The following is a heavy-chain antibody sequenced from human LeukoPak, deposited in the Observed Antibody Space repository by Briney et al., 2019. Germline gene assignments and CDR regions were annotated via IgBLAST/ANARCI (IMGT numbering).Heavy chain of an antibody. V-gene: IGHV3-9*03. J-gene: IGHJ4*02. CDR3: AKGRNSAVAGLFDH. CDR1: GFTFDDYA. D-gene: IGHD6-19*01. Sequence: GRSLRLSCAASGFTFDDYAMHWVRQAPGKGLEWVSGISWNSGSIGYADSVKGRFTISRDNGKNSLYLQMNSLRAEDMALYYCAKGRNSAVAGLFDHWGQGTLVTVSS. CDR2: ISWNSGSI.